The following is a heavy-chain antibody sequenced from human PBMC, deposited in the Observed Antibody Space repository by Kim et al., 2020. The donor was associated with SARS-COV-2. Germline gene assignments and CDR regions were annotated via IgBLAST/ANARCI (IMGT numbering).Heavy chain of an antibody. J-gene: IGHJ6*02. V-gene: IGHV3-23*01. Sequence: GGSLRLSCAASGLTFSAYVMSWVRQAPGKGLEWVSSVSDNGSDTYYADSVRGRFGISRDNSKNTVYLQMNSLRVEDTAVYYCASTGYGEQDVWGQGTTVTVSS. D-gene: IGHD3-10*01. CDR1: GLTFSAYV. CDR3: ASTGYGEQDV. CDR2: VSDNGSDT.